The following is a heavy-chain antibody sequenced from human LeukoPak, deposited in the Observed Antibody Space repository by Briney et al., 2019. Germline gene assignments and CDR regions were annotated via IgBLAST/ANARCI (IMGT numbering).Heavy chain of an antibody. J-gene: IGHJ4*02. D-gene: IGHD6-13*01. CDR2: MNPNSGNT. CDR3: ARGPIGSSWFGLDY. V-gene: IGHV1-8*02. Sequence: GASVKVSCKASGYTFTSYVISWVRQAPGQGLEWMGWMNPNSGNTGYAQKFQGRVTMTRNTSISTAYMELSSLRSEDTAVYYCARGPIGSSWFGLDYWGQGTLVTVSS. CDR1: GYTFTSYV.